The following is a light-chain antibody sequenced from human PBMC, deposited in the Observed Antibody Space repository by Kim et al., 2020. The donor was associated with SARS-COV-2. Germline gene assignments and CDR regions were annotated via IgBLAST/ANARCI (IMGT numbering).Light chain of an antibody. CDR1: SSDVGGYNY. CDR2: DVS. J-gene: IGLJ2*01. V-gene: IGLV2-11*01. CDR3: YSYAGRFTGV. Sequence: QSALTQPRPVSGSPGQSVTISCTGTSSDVGGYNYVSWYQQHPGKAPKVMIYDVSKRPSGVPDRFSGSKSGNTASLTISGLQAEDEADYHCYSYAGRFTGVFGGGAQLTVL.